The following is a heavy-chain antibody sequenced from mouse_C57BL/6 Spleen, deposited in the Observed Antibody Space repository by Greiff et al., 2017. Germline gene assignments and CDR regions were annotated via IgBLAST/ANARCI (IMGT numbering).Heavy chain of an antibody. CDR3: TRQMEYKYYFDD. V-gene: IGHV1-15*01. CDR2: IDPETGGT. J-gene: IGHJ2*01. D-gene: IGHD5-1*01. CDR1: GYTFTDYE. Sequence: VQLQQSGAELVRPGASVTLSCKASGYTFTDYEMHWVKQTPVHGLEWIGAIDPETGGTAYNQKFKGKAILTADKSSSTAYMELRSLTSEDSAVYYCTRQMEYKYYFDDWGQGTTLTVSS.